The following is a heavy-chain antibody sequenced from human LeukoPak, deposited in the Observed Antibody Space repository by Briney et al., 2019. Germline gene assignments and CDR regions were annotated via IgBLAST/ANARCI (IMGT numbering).Heavy chain of an antibody. CDR3: ARDPFYDILTGYYPNYYYGMDV. D-gene: IGHD3-9*01. Sequence: ASVKVSCKASGYTFTSYGISWVRQAPGQGLEWMGWISAYNGNTNYAQKLQGRVTMTTDTSTSTAYMELRSLRSDDTAVYYCARDPFYDILTGYYPNYYYGMDVWGQGTTVTVSS. J-gene: IGHJ6*02. CDR1: GYTFTSYG. CDR2: ISAYNGNT. V-gene: IGHV1-18*01.